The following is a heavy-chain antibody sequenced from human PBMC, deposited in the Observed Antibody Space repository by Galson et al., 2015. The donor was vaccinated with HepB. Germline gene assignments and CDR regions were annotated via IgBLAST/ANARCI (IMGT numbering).Heavy chain of an antibody. V-gene: IGHV1-58*01. J-gene: IGHJ6*02. Sequence: SVKVSCKASGFTFTSSAVQWVRQARGQRLEWIGWIVVGSGNTNYAQKFQERVTITRDMSTSTAYMELSSLRSEDTAVYYCAAAITTTYDFWSCYYRGYYYYYGMDVWGQGTTVTVSS. CDR1: GFTFTSSA. CDR2: IVVGSGNT. D-gene: IGHD3-3*01. CDR3: AAAITTTYDFWSCYYRGYYYYYGMDV.